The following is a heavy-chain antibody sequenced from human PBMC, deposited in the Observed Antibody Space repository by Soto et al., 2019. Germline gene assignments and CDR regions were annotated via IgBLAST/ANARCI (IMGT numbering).Heavy chain of an antibody. Sequence: ASVKVSCKASGYTFTSYYMHWVRQAPGQGLEWMGIINPSGGSTSYAQKFQGRVTMTRDTSTSTVYMELSSLRSEDTAVYYCARVNYYDSSGYYSLYYYYGMDGWGQGTTVTVSS. CDR3: ARVNYYDSSGYYSLYYYYGMDG. CDR1: GYTFTSYY. V-gene: IGHV1-46*01. D-gene: IGHD3-22*01. J-gene: IGHJ6*02. CDR2: INPSGGST.